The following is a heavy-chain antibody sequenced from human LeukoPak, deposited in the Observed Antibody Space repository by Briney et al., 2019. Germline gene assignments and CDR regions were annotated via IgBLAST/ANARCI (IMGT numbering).Heavy chain of an antibody. CDR1: GFTFSIYA. CDR3: AKDRPNYYGSNGHYYRRDGDY. J-gene: IGHJ4*02. CDR2: ITSSGDGT. Sequence: GGSLRLSCAASGFTFSIYAMSWVRQAPGKGLQWVSSITSSGDGTYYADSVKGRFTISRDNSENMSYLQMNSLRVEDTAVYFCAKDRPNYYGSNGHYYRRDGDYWGQGTLVTVSS. V-gene: IGHV3-23*01. D-gene: IGHD3-22*01.